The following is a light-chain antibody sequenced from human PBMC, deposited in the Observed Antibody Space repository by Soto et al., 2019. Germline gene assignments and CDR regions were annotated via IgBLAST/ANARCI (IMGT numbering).Light chain of an antibody. Sequence: EIVVTQSPGTLSLSPGEIAGRACSASQSISSSFLAWYQQKVGQAPRLLIYDASSRATGIPDRFSGSGSGTDFTLTISRLEPEDFAVYYCQQYDSSPRTFGQGTRLEIK. CDR3: QQYDSSPRT. V-gene: IGKV3-20*01. CDR1: QSISSSF. CDR2: DAS. J-gene: IGKJ5*01.